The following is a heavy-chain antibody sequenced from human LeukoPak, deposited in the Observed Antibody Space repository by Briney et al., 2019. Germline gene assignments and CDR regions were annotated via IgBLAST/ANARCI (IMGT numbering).Heavy chain of an antibody. J-gene: IGHJ3*02. D-gene: IGHD4-17*01. CDR2: ISGSGGST. V-gene: IGHV3-23*01. CDR1: GFTFSSYA. CDR3: ARDAYGDYFSDAAFDI. Sequence: GGSLRLSCAASGFTFSSYAMSWVRQAPGKGLEWVSAISGSGGSTYYADSVKGRFTISRDNSKNTLYLQMNSLRAKDTAVYYCARDAYGDYFSDAAFDIWGQGTMVTVSS.